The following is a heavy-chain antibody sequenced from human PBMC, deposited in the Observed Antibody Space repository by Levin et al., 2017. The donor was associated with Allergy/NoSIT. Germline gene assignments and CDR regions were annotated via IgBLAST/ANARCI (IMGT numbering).Heavy chain of an antibody. V-gene: IGHV1-46*01. CDR1: GYSFTIYY. CDR2: INPSGETT. J-gene: IGHJ5*02. CDR3: ASDYDGRTYFDH. Sequence: GESLKISCKAFGYSFTIYYMHWVRQAPGQGLEWMGIINPSGETTTYAQEFQGRVTMTRDTSTSTVYLEMSSLRSDDTAVYYCASDYDGRTYFDHWGQGTLVTVSS. D-gene: IGHD4-23*01.